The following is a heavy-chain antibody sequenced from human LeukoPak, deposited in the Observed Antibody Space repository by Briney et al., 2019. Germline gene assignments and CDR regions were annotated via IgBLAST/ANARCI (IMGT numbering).Heavy chain of an antibody. D-gene: IGHD3-9*01. CDR1: GFTFRNYA. V-gene: IGHV3-23*01. Sequence: HSGGSLRLSCAASGFTFRNYAMSWVRQAPGKGLEWVSGISAGGTNTYYADSVKGRFTISRDNSKNTLFVQMNSLRAKDTAVYYCAGGRYKYTNFDYWGQGMLVTVSS. J-gene: IGHJ4*02. CDR2: ISAGGTNT. CDR3: AGGRYKYTNFDY.